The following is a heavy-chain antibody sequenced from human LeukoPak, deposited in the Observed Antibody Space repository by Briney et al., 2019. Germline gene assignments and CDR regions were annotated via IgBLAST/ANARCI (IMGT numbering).Heavy chain of an antibody. Sequence: SETLSLTCTVSGGSISSYYWSWIRQPPGKGLEWIGEINHSGSTNYNPSLKSRVTISVDTSKNQFSLKLSSVTAADTAVYYCARKRHYKYYYYYMDVWGKGTTVTVSS. J-gene: IGHJ6*03. CDR3: ARKRHYKYYYYYMDV. CDR1: GGSISSYY. D-gene: IGHD4-11*01. CDR2: INHSGST. V-gene: IGHV4-34*01.